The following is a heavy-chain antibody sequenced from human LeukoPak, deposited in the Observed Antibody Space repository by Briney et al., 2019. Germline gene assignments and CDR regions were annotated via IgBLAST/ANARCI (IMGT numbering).Heavy chain of an antibody. V-gene: IGHV3-66*01. CDR3: ARASRDGYNFYYYYYYMDV. CDR2: IHSGGST. D-gene: IGHD5-24*01. J-gene: IGHJ6*03. CDR1: GFTVSGNY. Sequence: GGSLRLSCAASGFTVSGNYMTWVRQAPGKGLEWVSLIHSGGSTYYADSVKGRFTIPRDNSKNTLYLQMNSLRPEDTAVYYCARASRDGYNFYYYYYYMDVWGKGTTVTVSS.